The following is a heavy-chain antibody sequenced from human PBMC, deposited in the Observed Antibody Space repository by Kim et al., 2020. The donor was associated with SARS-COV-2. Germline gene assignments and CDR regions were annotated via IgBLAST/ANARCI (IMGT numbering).Heavy chain of an antibody. V-gene: IGHV1-18*01. CDR2: ISAYNGNT. Sequence: ASVKVSCKASGYTFTSYGISWVRQAPGQGLEWMGWISAYNGNTNYAQKLQGRVTMTTDTSTSTAYMELRSLRSDDTAVYYCARDQGVLEEQLVAFDYWGQGTLVTVSS. CDR1: GYTFTSYG. J-gene: IGHJ4*02. D-gene: IGHD6-6*01. CDR3: ARDQGVLEEQLVAFDY.